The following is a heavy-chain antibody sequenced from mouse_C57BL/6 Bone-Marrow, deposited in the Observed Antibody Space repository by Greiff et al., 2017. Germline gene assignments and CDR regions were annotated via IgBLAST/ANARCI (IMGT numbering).Heavy chain of an antibody. CDR1: GYAFSSSW. CDR2: IYPGDGDT. V-gene: IGHV1-82*01. Sequence: VQLQESGPELVKPGASVKISCKASGYAFSSSWMNWVKQRPGKGLEWIGRIYPGDGDTNYNGKFKGKATLTADKSSSTAYMQLSSLTSEDSAVYFCLRRMDYWGQGTSVTVSS. D-gene: IGHD2-12*01. J-gene: IGHJ4*01. CDR3: LRRMDY.